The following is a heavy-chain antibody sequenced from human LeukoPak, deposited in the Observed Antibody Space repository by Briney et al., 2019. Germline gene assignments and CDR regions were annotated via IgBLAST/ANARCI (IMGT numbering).Heavy chain of an antibody. CDR1: RGSISSGGHY. J-gene: IGHJ4*02. Sequence: PSETLSLTCNVSRGSISSGGHYWSWIRQRPGKGLEWMGHTYFTGSTYYNPSLQSRLIISADTSMTQFSLRLRSVTAADTAVYYCARVSFTYGPLDSWGPGILVTVSS. CDR3: ARVSFTYGPLDS. CDR2: TYFTGST. V-gene: IGHV4-31*03. D-gene: IGHD4-17*01.